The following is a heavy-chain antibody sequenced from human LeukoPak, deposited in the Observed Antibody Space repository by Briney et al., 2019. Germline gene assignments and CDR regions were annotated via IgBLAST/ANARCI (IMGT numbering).Heavy chain of an antibody. CDR1: GFTFSTYG. CDR3: TKMSGFYPSDY. D-gene: IGHD3-22*01. J-gene: IGHJ4*02. V-gene: IGHV3-30*02. CDR2: IRYDGTHK. Sequence: PGGSLRVSCAASGFTFSTYGMHWVRQAPGKGLEWVAFIRYDGTHKYYADSVKGRFTISRDNSKNTLYLQMNSLRPEDTAVHYCTKMSGFYPSDYWGQGTLVTVSS.